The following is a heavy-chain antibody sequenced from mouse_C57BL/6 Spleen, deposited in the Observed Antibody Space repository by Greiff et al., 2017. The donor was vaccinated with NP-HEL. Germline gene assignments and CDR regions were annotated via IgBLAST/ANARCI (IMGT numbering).Heavy chain of an antibody. CDR3: ARSTTVVARYFDV. V-gene: IGHV1-59*01. Sequence: QLQQSGAELVRPGTSVKLSCKASGYTFTSYWMHWVKQRPGQGLEWIGVIDPSDSYTNYNQKFKGKATLTVDTSSSTAYMQLSSLTSEDSAVYYCARSTTVVARYFDVWGTGTTVTVSS. D-gene: IGHD1-1*01. J-gene: IGHJ1*03. CDR1: GYTFTSYW. CDR2: IDPSDSYT.